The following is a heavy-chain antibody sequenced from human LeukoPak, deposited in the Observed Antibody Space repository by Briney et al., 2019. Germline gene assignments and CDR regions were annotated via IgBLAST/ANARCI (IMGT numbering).Heavy chain of an antibody. CDR2: IWYDGSNE. Sequence: GWSLTLSCAVTEFFFSIYGTHWVRQAPGKGLEWVAVIWYDGSNEYYADSVKGRFTISRDNSKNTLYLQMNSLRAEDTAVYYCARDHSYGGKIPLFDYWGQGTLVTVSS. CDR3: ARDHSYGGKIPLFDY. J-gene: IGHJ4*02. CDR1: EFFFSIYG. V-gene: IGHV3-33*01. D-gene: IGHD4-23*01.